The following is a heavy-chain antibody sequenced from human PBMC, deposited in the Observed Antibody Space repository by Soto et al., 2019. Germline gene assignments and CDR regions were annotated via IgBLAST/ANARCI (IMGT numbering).Heavy chain of an antibody. D-gene: IGHD6-19*01. CDR3: ARGRDPDLGRATIAVAGADAFDI. J-gene: IGHJ3*02. Sequence: QVQLVQSGAEVKKPGSSVKVSCKASGGTFSSYAISWVRQAPGQGLEWMGGIIPIFGTANYAQNFQGRVTITADNSTSTAYSELSSLRSEDTAVYYCARGRDPDLGRATIAVAGADAFDIWGQEKMVPVAS. CDR2: IIPIFGTA. V-gene: IGHV1-69*06. CDR1: GGTFSSYA.